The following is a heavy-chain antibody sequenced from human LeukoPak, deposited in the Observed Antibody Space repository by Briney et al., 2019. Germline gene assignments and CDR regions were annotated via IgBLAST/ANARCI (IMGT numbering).Heavy chain of an antibody. V-gene: IGHV1-69*05. CDR1: GGTFISYA. D-gene: IGHD3-22*01. Sequence: ASVKVSCKASGGTFISYANSWVRQAPGQGLEWMGGIIPIFGTANYAQKFQGRVTITTDESTSTAYMELSSLRSEDTAVYYCARGGDHYDSRPYYYMDVWGKGTTVTVSS. CDR2: IIPIFGTA. J-gene: IGHJ6*03. CDR3: ARGGDHYDSRPYYYMDV.